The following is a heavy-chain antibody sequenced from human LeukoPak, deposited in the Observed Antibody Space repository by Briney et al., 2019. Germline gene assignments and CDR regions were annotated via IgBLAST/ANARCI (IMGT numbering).Heavy chain of an antibody. D-gene: IGHD2-21*02. CDR1: GFTFSSYG. CDR3: AKAMDAIVVVTVIQT. Sequence: PGGSLRLSCVASGFTFSSYGMHWVRQAPGKGLEWVAVISYDGSYKYYADSVKGRFTISRDNSKNTLSLQMNSPRGEDTAVYYCAKAMDAIVVVTVIQTXGXGTLVTVSS. CDR2: ISYDGSYK. V-gene: IGHV3-30*18. J-gene: IGHJ5*02.